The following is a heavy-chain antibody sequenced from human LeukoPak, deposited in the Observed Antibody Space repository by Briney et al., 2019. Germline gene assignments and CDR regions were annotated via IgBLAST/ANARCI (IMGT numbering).Heavy chain of an antibody. CDR1: GFTFSSYA. CDR2: ISGSGGST. D-gene: IGHD3-9*01. J-gene: IGHJ4*02. CDR3: AREPTELRYFDWLLFTFDY. V-gene: IGHV3-23*01. Sequence: GGSLRLSCAASGFTFSSYAMSWVRQAPGKGLEWVSAISGSGGSTYYADSVKGRFTISRDNSKNTLYLQMNSLRAEDTAVYYCAREPTELRYFDWLLFTFDYWGQGNLVTVSS.